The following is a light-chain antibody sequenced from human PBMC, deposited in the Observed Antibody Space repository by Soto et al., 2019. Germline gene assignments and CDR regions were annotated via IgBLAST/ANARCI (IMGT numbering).Light chain of an antibody. J-gene: IGKJ5*01. CDR2: GSS. CDR3: QQTYNMPLT. Sequence: DIQMTQSPSSLSASVGDRVTITCWASQSISTYLNWYQQKPGKAPQLLIYGSSKLQSGVPARFSGSGSGTEFTLTFSSLQPEDVAIYYCQQTYNMPLTFGQGTRVEIK. CDR1: QSISTY. V-gene: IGKV1-39*01.